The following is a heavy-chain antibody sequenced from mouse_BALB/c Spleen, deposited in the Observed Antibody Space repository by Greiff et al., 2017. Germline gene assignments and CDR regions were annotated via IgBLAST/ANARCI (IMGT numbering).Heavy chain of an antibody. CDR2: ISYSGST. CDR3: ARSPLNYGYDAMDY. Sequence: VQLQQSGPSLVKPSQTLSLTCSVTGDSITSGYWNWIRKFPGNKLEYMGYISYSGSTYYNPSLKSRISITRDTSKNQYYLQLNSVTTEDTATYYCARSPLNYGYDAMDYWGQGTSVTVSS. V-gene: IGHV3-8*02. J-gene: IGHJ4*01. CDR1: GDSITSGY. D-gene: IGHD1-2*01.